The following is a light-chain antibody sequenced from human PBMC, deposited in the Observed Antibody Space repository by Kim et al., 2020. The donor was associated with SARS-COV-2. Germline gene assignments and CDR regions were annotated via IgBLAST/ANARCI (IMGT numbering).Light chain of an antibody. J-gene: IGLJ1*01. V-gene: IGLV3-21*04. CDR2: FDS. CDR3: QVWDTSSDHHYV. Sequence: GKTARITGWGTNIGSKSVHWYRQKTGQAPVVVMCFDSDRPSGIPERFSGSNSGNTATLTISGVEAGDEADYYCQVWDTSSDHHYVFGTGTKVTVL. CDR1: NIGSKS.